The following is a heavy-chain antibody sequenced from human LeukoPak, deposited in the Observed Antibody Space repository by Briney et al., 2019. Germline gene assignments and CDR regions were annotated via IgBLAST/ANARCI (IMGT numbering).Heavy chain of an antibody. CDR1: GFTFSSYG. J-gene: IGHJ6*02. D-gene: IGHD6-6*01. Sequence: GGSLRLSCAASGFTFSSYGMHWVRQGPGKGLEWVAVISYDGSNKYYADSVKGRFTISRDNSKNTLYLQMNSLRAEDTAVYYCAGGSSPYYYYGMDVWGQGTTVTVSS. CDR2: ISYDGSNK. CDR3: AGGSSPYYYYGMDV. V-gene: IGHV3-30*03.